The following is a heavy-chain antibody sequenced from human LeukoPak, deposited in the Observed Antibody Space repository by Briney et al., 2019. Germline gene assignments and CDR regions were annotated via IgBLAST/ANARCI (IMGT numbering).Heavy chain of an antibody. V-gene: IGHV3-21*01. CDR1: GFSFSSYA. CDR3: AKDPTHYRVWDYYETIGLSY. Sequence: GGSLRLSCAASGFSFSSYAMSWVRQAPGKGLEWVSSISSSSSYIYYADSVKGRFTISRDNAKNSVYLQMNSLRAEDTAVYYCAKDPTHYRVWDYYETIGLSYWGQGTLVTVSS. J-gene: IGHJ4*02. CDR2: ISSSSSYI. D-gene: IGHD3-22*01.